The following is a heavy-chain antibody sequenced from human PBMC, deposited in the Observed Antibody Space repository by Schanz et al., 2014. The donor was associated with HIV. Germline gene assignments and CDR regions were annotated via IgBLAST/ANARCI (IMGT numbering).Heavy chain of an antibody. CDR3: AKEMVSRYYGDAFNI. CDR1: GFTFSSYG. Sequence: VQLVESGGGVVQPGRSLRLSCAASGFTFSSYGMHWVRQAPGKGLEWVSGISWKSDSIGYADSVKGRFTISRDNAKNTLYLQMNSLRAEDTALYYCAKEMVSRYYGDAFNIWGQGTMVTVSS. J-gene: IGHJ3*02. V-gene: IGHV3-9*01. D-gene: IGHD3-16*01. CDR2: ISWKSDSI.